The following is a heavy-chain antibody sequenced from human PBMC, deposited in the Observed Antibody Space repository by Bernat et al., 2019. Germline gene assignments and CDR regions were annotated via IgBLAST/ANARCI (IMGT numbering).Heavy chain of an antibody. CDR3: TTTLYCTGGVCYPHDAFDI. CDR1: GFTFSNAW. CDR2: IKSKTDGGTT. D-gene: IGHD2-8*02. Sequence: EVQLVESGGGLVKPGGSLRLSCAASGFTFSNAWMSWVRQAPGKGLEWVGRIKSKTDGGTTDYAAPVKGRFTISRDDSKNTLYLQMNSLKTEDTAVYYCTTTLYCTGGVCYPHDAFDIWGQGTMVTVSS. J-gene: IGHJ3*02. V-gene: IGHV3-15*01.